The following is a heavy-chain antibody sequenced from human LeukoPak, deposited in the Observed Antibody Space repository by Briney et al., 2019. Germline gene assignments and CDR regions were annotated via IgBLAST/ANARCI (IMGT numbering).Heavy chain of an antibody. CDR2: IGSASGTK. J-gene: IGHJ4*02. CDR3: AKVWVTYYDRGIFDS. V-gene: IGHV3-23*01. D-gene: IGHD3-22*01. Sequence: PGGSLRLSCEGSGFTFRRYSMHWVRQAPGKGLEWVAAIGSASGTKYYADSVKGRFAISRDDSKSTLYLQMSSLRGEDTAAYYCAKVWVTYYDRGIFDSWGQGTRVTVSS. CDR1: GFTFRRYS.